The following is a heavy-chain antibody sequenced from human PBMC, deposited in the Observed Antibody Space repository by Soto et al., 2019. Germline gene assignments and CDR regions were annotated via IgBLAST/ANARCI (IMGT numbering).Heavy chain of an antibody. J-gene: IGHJ5*02. V-gene: IGHV4-34*01. D-gene: IGHD2-2*01. CDR1: GGSFSGDY. Sequence: SETLSLTCAVYGGSFSGDYWSWIRQPPGKGLEWIGEINHSGSTNYNPSLKSRVTISVDTSKNQFSLKLSSVTAADTAVYYCARGLVVVVPTAISYWFDPWGRGTLVTVSS. CDR2: INHSGST. CDR3: ARGLVVVVPTAISYWFDP.